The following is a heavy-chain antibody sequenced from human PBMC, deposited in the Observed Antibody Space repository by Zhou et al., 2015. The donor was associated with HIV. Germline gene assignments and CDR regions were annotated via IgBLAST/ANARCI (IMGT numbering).Heavy chain of an antibody. V-gene: IGHV1-18*01. CDR1: GYDFRSFA. Sequence: QVQLEQSGGEAKKPGASVKVSCKTSGYDFRSFAVNWVRQAPGQGFEWLGWISVHNGKTEISQKFQGRVTLTTDTSTTTLNMELRGLRFDDTAVYYCARDPYRPRGSGNYYYAMDVWGQGTTVTVSS. CDR3: ARDPYRPRGSGNYYYAMDV. J-gene: IGHJ6*02. CDR2: ISVHNGKT. D-gene: IGHD3-10*01.